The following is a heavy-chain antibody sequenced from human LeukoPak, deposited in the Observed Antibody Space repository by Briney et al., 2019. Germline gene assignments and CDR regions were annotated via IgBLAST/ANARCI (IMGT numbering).Heavy chain of an antibody. CDR1: GGSIRSSGYY. CDR3: ARRLSGYGFDYFDY. J-gene: IGHJ4*02. V-gene: IGHV4-39*01. CDR2: IHYSGST. Sequence: PSETLSLTCTVSGGSIRSSGYYWGWIRQPPGKGLEWIGNIHYSGSTYYKPSLKSRVTISADTSKNQFSLKLRSVSAADTAVFYCARRLSGYGFDYFDYWGQGTLVTVSS. D-gene: IGHD5-12*01.